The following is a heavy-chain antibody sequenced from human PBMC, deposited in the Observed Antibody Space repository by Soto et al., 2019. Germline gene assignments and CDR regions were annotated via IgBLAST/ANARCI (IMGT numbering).Heavy chain of an antibody. D-gene: IGHD2-15*01. CDR1: GGSISSSSYY. V-gene: IGHV4-39*01. Sequence: QLQLQESGPGLVKPSETLSLTCTVSGGSISSSSYYWGWIRQPPGKGLEWMGSIYYSGSTYYHPSLKSRVTISVDTSKNQFSLKLSSVTAADTAVYYCARHTPAISISDHWGQGTLVTVSS. CDR3: ARHTPAISISDH. CDR2: IYYSGST. J-gene: IGHJ4*02.